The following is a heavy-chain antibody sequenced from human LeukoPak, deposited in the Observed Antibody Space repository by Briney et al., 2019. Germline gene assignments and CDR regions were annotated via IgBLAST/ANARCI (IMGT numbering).Heavy chain of an antibody. J-gene: IGHJ4*02. CDR1: GFTFSSYS. V-gene: IGHV3-21*01. Sequence: GGSLRLSCAASGFTFSSYSMNWVRQAPGKGLEWVSSISSSSSYIYYADSVKGRFTISRDNAKNSLYLQMNSLRAEDTAVYYCATMPPAPMIWFGEPTHYYFDYWGQGTLVTVSS. CDR3: ATMPPAPMIWFGEPTHYYFDY. D-gene: IGHD3-10*01. CDR2: ISSSSSYI.